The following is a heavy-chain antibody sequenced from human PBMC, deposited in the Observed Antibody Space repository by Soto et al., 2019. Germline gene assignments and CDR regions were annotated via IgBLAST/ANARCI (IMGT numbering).Heavy chain of an antibody. CDR2: IIPMLGIA. Sequence: QVQLVQSGAEVKKPGSSVKVSCKASGGTFSSYTISWVRQAPGQGLEWMGRIIPMLGIANYAQKFQGRVTITADKSTSTAYMELSSLRSEDTAVYYCASTTGTRANPTTDAFDIWGQGTMVTVSS. V-gene: IGHV1-69*02. J-gene: IGHJ3*02. D-gene: IGHD1-1*01. CDR3: ASTTGTRANPTTDAFDI. CDR1: GGTFSSYT.